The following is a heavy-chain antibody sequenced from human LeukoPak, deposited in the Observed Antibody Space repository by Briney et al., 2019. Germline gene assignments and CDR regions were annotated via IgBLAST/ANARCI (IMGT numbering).Heavy chain of an antibody. CDR2: IRHDGSNK. Sequence: PGGSLRLSCTTSGFIFSNYGMHWVRQAPGKGLDWVSFIRHDGSNKYYADSVKGRCTISRDNSKKTVYLQMNSLRAEDTAVYYCAKDRWLQGYFDYWGQGTLVTVSS. CDR1: GFIFSNYG. CDR3: AKDRWLQGYFDY. V-gene: IGHV3-30*02. D-gene: IGHD5-24*01. J-gene: IGHJ4*02.